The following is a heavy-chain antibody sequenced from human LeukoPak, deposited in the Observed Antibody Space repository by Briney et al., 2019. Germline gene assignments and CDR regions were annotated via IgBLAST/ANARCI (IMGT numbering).Heavy chain of an antibody. J-gene: IGHJ4*02. CDR2: IYYSGTT. CDR3: ARAGGYSGYASN. D-gene: IGHD5-12*01. Sequence: SETLSLTCSVSGGSIKSHYYTWIRQPPGKGLEWIGYIYYSGTTYYNPSLKSRVTISLDTSKNKFSLNLTSVNVADTAVYYCARAGGYSGYASNWGQGTLVTVSS. V-gene: IGHV4-59*11. CDR1: GGSIKSHY.